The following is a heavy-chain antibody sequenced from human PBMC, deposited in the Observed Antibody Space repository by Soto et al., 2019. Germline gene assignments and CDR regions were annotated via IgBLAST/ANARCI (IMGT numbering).Heavy chain of an antibody. CDR1: GVSFSGYY. CDR3: ARESCTRTNCYALFDH. D-gene: IGHD2-2*01. J-gene: IGHJ4*02. CDR2: INHSGHT. Sequence: SETLSLTCAVFGVSFSGYYWSWIRQPPGEGLEWIGEINHSGHTNYNPSLRSRVTISLDTSNNQFSLKLNSVTAADTAVYYCARESCTRTNCYALFDHWGQGTLVTVSS. V-gene: IGHV4-34*01.